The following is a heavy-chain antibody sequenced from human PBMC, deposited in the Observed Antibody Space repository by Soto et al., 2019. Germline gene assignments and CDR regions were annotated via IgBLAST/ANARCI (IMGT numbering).Heavy chain of an antibody. D-gene: IGHD2-21*01. V-gene: IGHV1-18*01. CDR1: GYTFTSYG. CDR3: ARDQSYGGAFDY. J-gene: IGHJ4*02. Sequence: ASVKVSCKASGYTFTSYGISWVRQAPGQGLEWMGWISAYNGNTNYAQKLQGRVTMTTDTSTSTAYMELRGLRSDDTAVYYCARDQSYGGAFDYWGQGTLVTVSS. CDR2: ISAYNGNT.